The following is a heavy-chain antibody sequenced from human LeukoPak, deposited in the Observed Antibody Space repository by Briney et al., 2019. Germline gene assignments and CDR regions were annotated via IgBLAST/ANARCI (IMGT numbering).Heavy chain of an antibody. D-gene: IGHD5-18*01. CDR3: ARDEDTAINY. J-gene: IGHJ4*02. V-gene: IGHV4-38-2*02. Sequence: SETLSLTCAVSGYSISSGYYWGWIRQPPGKGLEWIGSIYHSGSTYYNPSLKSRVTISVDTSKNQFSLKLSSVTAADTAVYYCARDEDTAINYWGQGTLVTVSS. CDR1: GYSISSGYY. CDR2: IYHSGST.